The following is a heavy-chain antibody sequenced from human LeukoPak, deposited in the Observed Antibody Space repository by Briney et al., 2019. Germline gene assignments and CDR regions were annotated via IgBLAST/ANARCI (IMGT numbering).Heavy chain of an antibody. CDR2: ISAYNGNT. J-gene: IGHJ4*02. CDR3: ARVLLWFGETTPIFDY. Sequence: ASVKVSCKASGGTFSSYAISWVRQAPGQGLEWMGWISAYNGNTNYAQKLQGRVTMTTDTSTSTAYMELSSLRSEDTAVYYCARVLLWFGETTPIFDYWGQGTLVTVSS. V-gene: IGHV1-18*01. CDR1: GGTFSSYA. D-gene: IGHD3-10*01.